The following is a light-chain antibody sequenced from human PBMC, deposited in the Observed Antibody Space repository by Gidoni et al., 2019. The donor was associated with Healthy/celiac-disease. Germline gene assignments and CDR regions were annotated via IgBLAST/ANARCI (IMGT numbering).Light chain of an antibody. CDR3: QQYYSFPRT. Sequence: VIWKTQPPSSLSASTGDRVTISCRMSQRISSYLAWYQQKPGKAPKLLIYAASTLQSGVPSRFSGSGSGTDFTLTISSLQSEDFATYYCQQYYSFPRTFGQGTKVEIK. J-gene: IGKJ1*01. CDR1: QRISSY. V-gene: IGKV1D-8*01. CDR2: AAS.